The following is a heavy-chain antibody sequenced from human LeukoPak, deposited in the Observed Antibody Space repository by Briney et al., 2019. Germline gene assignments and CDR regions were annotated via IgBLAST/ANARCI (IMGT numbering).Heavy chain of an antibody. CDR2: IKQDGGDK. D-gene: IGHD3-10*01. Sequence: GGSLRLSCAGSRFTFSSFWMTWVRQAPGKGLAWVAIIKQDGGDKYYVDSVKGRFTISRDNAQNSLYLQMNSLRADDTAIYYCVRVNGSSGGAFDIWGQGTMVTVSS. J-gene: IGHJ3*02. CDR3: VRVNGSSGGAFDI. V-gene: IGHV3-7*01. CDR1: RFTFSSFW.